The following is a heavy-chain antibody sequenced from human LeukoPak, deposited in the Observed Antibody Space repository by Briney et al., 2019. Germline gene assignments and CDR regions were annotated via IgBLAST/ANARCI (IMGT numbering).Heavy chain of an antibody. Sequence: GGSLRLSCAASGFTFSSYWMSWVRQAPGKGLEWVANIKQDGSEKYYVDSVKGRFTIPRDNAKNSLYLQMNSLRAEDTAVYYCAKDPTYCSSTSCYYYYYYMDVWGKGTTVTVSS. V-gene: IGHV3-7*01. CDR2: IKQDGSEK. CDR3: AKDPTYCSSTSCYYYYYYMDV. J-gene: IGHJ6*03. CDR1: GFTFSSYW. D-gene: IGHD2-2*01.